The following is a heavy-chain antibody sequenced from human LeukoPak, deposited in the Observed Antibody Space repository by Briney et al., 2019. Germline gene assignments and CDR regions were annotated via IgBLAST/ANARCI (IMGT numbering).Heavy chain of an antibody. D-gene: IGHD7-27*01. CDR3: AGLGTTTGYYYMDV. J-gene: IGHJ6*03. V-gene: IGHV4-61*02. CDR2: IYTSGST. CDR1: GGSISSGCYH. Sequence: PSQTLSLTCTVSGGSISSGCYHWSWIRQPAGKGLEWIGRIYTSGSTNYNPSLKSRVTISVDTSKNQFSLKLSSVTAADTAVYYCAGLGTTTGYYYMDVWGKGTTVTVSS.